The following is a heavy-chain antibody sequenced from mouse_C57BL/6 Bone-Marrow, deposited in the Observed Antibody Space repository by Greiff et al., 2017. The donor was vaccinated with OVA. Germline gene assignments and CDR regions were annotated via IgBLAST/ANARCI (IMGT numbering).Heavy chain of an antibody. CDR1: GYTFTSYT. J-gene: IGHJ1*03. CDR3: AREGITTVVATRYFDV. CDR2: INPSSGYT. Sequence: QVHVKQSGAELARPGASVKMSCKASGYTFTSYTMHWVKQRPGQGLEWIGYINPSSGYTKYNQKFKDKATLTADKSSSTAYMQLSSLTSEDSAVYYCAREGITTVVATRYFDVWGTGTTVTVSS. D-gene: IGHD1-1*01. V-gene: IGHV1-4*01.